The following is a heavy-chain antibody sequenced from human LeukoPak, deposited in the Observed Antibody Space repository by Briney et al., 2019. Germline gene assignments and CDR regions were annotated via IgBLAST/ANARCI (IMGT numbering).Heavy chain of an antibody. CDR1: GFTFSDYY. CDR2: ISSSSSYT. J-gene: IGHJ4*02. Sequence: GGSLRLSCAASGFTFSDYYMSWIRQAPGKGLEWVSYISSSSSYTDYADSVRGRFTISRDNAKNSLFLQMNSLRAEDTAVYYCAREYNSGGMGELGYWGQGTLVTVSS. CDR3: AREYNSGGMGELGY. D-gene: IGHD2-15*01. V-gene: IGHV3-11*06.